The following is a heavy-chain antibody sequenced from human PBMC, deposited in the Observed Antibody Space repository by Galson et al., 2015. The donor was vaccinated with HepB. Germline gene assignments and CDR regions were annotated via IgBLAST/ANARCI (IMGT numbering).Heavy chain of an antibody. Sequence: SVKVSCKASGYAFIRYFIHWVRQAPGQGLEWMGWINPNDGGTEYAQRFQGRISMTRDTSISTVYIELSGLTSDDTAVYFCVRDDDTDLQYFDYWGQGAPVTVSS. CDR1: GYAFIRYF. J-gene: IGHJ4*02. V-gene: IGHV1-2*02. CDR3: VRDDDTDLQYFDY. CDR2: INPNDGGT. D-gene: IGHD1-1*01.